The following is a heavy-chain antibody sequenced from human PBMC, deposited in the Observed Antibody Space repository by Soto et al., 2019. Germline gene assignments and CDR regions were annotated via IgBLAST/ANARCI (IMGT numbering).Heavy chain of an antibody. Sequence: QLQLQESGSGLVKPSQTLSLTCAVSGGSISSGGYSWSWIRQPPGKGLEWIGYIYHSGSTYYNPALKSRSNQTVDRAQNPVSLKLSSGNAADPAVYYCARSPPNTYWGQGTLVTVSS. J-gene: IGHJ4*02. V-gene: IGHV4-30-2*01. CDR2: IYHSGST. CDR3: ARSPPNTY. CDR1: GGSISSGGYS. D-gene: IGHD2-8*01.